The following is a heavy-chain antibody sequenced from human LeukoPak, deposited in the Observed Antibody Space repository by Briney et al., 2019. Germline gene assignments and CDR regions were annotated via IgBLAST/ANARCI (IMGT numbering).Heavy chain of an antibody. CDR3: ARAPALNTRYCSSTSCHDYYYYYYMDV. Sequence: GGSLRLSCAASGFTFSSYSMNWVRQAPGKGLEWVSSISSSSSYIYYADSVKGRFTISRDNAKNSLYLQMNSLRAEDTAVYYCARAPALNTRYCSSTSCHDYYYYYYMDVWGKGTTVTISS. CDR2: ISSSSSYI. CDR1: GFTFSSYS. D-gene: IGHD2-2*01. V-gene: IGHV3-21*01. J-gene: IGHJ6*03.